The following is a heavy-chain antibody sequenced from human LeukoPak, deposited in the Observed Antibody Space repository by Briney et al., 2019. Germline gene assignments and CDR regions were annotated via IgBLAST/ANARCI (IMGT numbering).Heavy chain of an antibody. D-gene: IGHD4-11*01. Sequence: PGRSLRLSCAASGFTFSSYGMHWVRQAPGKWLEWVAVIWNDGSNKSYADPVTGRFTISRDKSKNPLYLQMNSLRAEDTAVYYCARGTTIPQIYYYYGMDVWGQGTTVTVSS. J-gene: IGHJ6*02. CDR1: GFTFSSYG. CDR2: IWNDGSNK. CDR3: ARGTTIPQIYYYYGMDV. V-gene: IGHV3-33*01.